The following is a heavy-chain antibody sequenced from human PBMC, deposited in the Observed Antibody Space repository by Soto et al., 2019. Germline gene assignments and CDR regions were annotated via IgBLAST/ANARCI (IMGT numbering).Heavy chain of an antibody. CDR2: ISYDGSNK. CDR3: AKDPVAPYSSGWYYFDY. D-gene: IGHD6-19*01. J-gene: IGHJ4*02. V-gene: IGHV3-30*18. CDR1: VFTFSSYG. Sequence: SLKISCAASVFTFSSYGMHWVRQAPGKGLEWVAVISYDGSNKYYADSVKGRFTISRDNSKNTLYLQMNSLRAEDTAVYYCAKDPVAPYSSGWYYFDYWGQGTLVTVSS.